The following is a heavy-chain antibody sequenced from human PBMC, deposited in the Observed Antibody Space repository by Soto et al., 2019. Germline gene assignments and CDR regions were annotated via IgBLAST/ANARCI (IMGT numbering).Heavy chain of an antibody. CDR1: GGSFSGYY. CDR3: ARGHLYNWNDGSFDY. CDR2: INHSGST. J-gene: IGHJ4*02. Sequence: QVQLQQWGAGLLKPSETLSLTCAVYGGSFSGYYWSWIRQPPGKGLEWIGEINHSGSTNYNPSLKSRVTISVHTSKNQLSLKLSSVTAADTAVYYCARGHLYNWNDGSFDYWGQGTLVTVSS. V-gene: IGHV4-34*01. D-gene: IGHD1-1*01.